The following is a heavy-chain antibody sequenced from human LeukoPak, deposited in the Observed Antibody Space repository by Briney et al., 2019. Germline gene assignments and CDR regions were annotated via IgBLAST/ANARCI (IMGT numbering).Heavy chain of an antibody. J-gene: IGHJ6*02. CDR2: IIPIFGTA. CDR3: ARGGKGYGPWYYYYGMDV. Sequence: SVKVSCKASVGTFSSYAISWVRQAPGQGLEWMGGIIPIFGTANYAQKFQGRVTITADESTSTAYMELSSLRSEDTAVYYCARGGKGYGPWYYYYGMDVWGQGTTVTVSS. V-gene: IGHV1-69*01. D-gene: IGHD5-18*01. CDR1: VGTFSSYA.